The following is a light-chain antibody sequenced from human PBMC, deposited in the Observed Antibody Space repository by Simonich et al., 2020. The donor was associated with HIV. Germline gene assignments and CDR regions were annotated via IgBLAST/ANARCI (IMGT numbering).Light chain of an antibody. CDR2: GAS. V-gene: IGKV3-15*01. Sequence: EIVMTQSPVTLSVSPGERATISCRASQSVSSNLVWYQQKAGQAPRLLLHGASTRATGIPGRFSGSGSGTDFTLTISSLEPEDFAIYYCQQRSNLITFGQGTRLEIK. J-gene: IGKJ5*01. CDR1: QSVSSN. CDR3: QQRSNLIT.